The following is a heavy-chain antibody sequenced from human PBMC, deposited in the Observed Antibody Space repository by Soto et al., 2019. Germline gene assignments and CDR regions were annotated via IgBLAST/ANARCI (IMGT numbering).Heavy chain of an antibody. D-gene: IGHD7-27*01. CDR2: VRPGGDVS. V-gene: IGHV3-23*01. CDR3: VRRAITATTDWGAFDV. CDR1: ECIFSSFL. J-gene: IGHJ3*01. Sequence: AVPLRLCCAAPECIFSSFLMGSMRQAPGKGLEWVSTVRPGGDVSHYTAYVKGRVTITRDNSRRTLHLQMDSLRDEHAAVYFCVRRAITATTDWGAFDVWGQGTVVTVSS.